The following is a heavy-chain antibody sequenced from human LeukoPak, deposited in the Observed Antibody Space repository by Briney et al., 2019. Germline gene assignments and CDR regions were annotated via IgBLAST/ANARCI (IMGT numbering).Heavy chain of an antibody. J-gene: IGHJ6*02. CDR1: GITFSSYS. V-gene: IGHV3-21*01. CDR3: ARDRRCSGGSCETPYYGMDV. CDR2: ISSSSSYI. Sequence: PGGSLRLSCAASGITFSSYSMNWVRQAPGKGLEWVSSISSSSSYIYYADSVKGRFTISRDNANNSLYLQMNSLRAEDTAVYYCARDRRCSGGSCETPYYGMDVWGQGTTVTVSS. D-gene: IGHD2-15*01.